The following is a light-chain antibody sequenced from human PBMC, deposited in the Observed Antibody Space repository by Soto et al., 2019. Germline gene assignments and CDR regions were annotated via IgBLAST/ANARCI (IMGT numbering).Light chain of an antibody. Sequence: EIVLTQSPGTLSLSPGERATLSCRASQTISSSHLVWYQQKPGQAPRLVIYGASSRATGIPDRFSGSGSGTDCTLTISRLEPEDFAMYYCQRYGTSPLTFGQGTKVDIK. CDR1: QTISSSH. V-gene: IGKV3-20*01. J-gene: IGKJ1*01. CDR3: QRYGTSPLT. CDR2: GAS.